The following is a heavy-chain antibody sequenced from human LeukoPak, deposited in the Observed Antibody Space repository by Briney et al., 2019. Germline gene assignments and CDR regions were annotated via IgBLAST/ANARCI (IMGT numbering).Heavy chain of an antibody. CDR1: GGSISSGDYS. CDR3: ARGSTFYDSSGYYNCFDH. J-gene: IGHJ5*02. D-gene: IGHD3-22*01. V-gene: IGHV4-30-4*07. Sequence: PSQTLSLTCAASGGSISSGDYSWNWIRQPPGKGLEWIGYIYYSGNTYYNPSLKSRVTISVDTSKNQFSLKLSSVTAADTAVYYCARGSTFYDSSGYYNCFDHWGQGTLVTVSS. CDR2: IYYSGNT.